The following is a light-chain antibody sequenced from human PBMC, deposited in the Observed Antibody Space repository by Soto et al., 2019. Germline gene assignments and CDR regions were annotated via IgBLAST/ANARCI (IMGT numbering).Light chain of an antibody. V-gene: IGKV3-20*01. CDR1: QSVSSD. Sequence: EIVMTQSPATLSVSPGERVTLSCRASQSVSSDLAWYHHKPGQAPRLLVYGASTRATGIPARFSGSASGTDFTLTISRLEPEDSAMYYCQQYGTAPITFGQGTRLEIK. CDR3: QQYGTAPIT. J-gene: IGKJ5*01. CDR2: GAS.